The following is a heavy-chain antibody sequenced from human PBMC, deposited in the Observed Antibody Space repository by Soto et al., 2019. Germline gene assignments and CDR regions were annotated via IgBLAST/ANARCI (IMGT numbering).Heavy chain of an antibody. CDR2: ISAYNGNT. V-gene: IGHV1-18*01. Sequence: ASVKVSCKASGYTFSSYGISWVRQAPGQGLEWMGWISAYNGNTNYAQKLQSRVTMTTDTSTSTAYMELRSLRSDDTAVYYCARANYDYIWGSYRPRSNYYYYMDVWGKGTTVTSP. D-gene: IGHD3-16*02. J-gene: IGHJ6*03. CDR1: GYTFSSYG. CDR3: ARANYDYIWGSYRPRSNYYYYMDV.